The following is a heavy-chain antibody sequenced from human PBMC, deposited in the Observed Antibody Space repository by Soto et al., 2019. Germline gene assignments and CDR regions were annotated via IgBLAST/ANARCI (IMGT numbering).Heavy chain of an antibody. V-gene: IGHV4-59*12. D-gene: IGHD6-19*01. CDR3: ARLKGEQWPRYGMDV. CDR2: IYSNGNT. Sequence: SETLSLTCTFSGGSISSYAWSLIRQPPGKGLEWIAYIYSNGNTNYSPSFQGHATISADKSISTAYLQWSSPKASDTAMYYCARLKGEQWPRYGMDVWGQGTTVTVSS. J-gene: IGHJ6*02. CDR1: GGSISSYA.